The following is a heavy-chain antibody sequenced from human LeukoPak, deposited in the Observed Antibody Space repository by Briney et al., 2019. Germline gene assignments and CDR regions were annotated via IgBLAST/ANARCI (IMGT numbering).Heavy chain of an antibody. CDR3: ASPPDIVVVPAASVYYYYGMDV. Sequence: ASVKVSCKASGGTFSSYAISWVRQAPGQGLEWMGRIIPIFGTANYAQKFQGRVTITADESTSTAYMELSSLRSEDTAVYYCASPPDIVVVPAASVYYYYGMDVWGQGTTVTVSS. D-gene: IGHD2-2*01. CDR1: GGTFSSYA. V-gene: IGHV1-69*15. J-gene: IGHJ6*02. CDR2: IIPIFGTA.